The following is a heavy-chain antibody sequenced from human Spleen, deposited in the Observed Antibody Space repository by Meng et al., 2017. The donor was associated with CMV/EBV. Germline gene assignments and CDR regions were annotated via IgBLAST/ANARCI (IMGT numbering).Heavy chain of an antibody. CDR3: ARGDSSSSGGDWYYGMDV. CDR2: ISSSSSTI. Sequence: GGSLRLSCAASGFTFSSYSMNWVRQAPGKGLEWVSYISSSSSTIYYADSVKGRFTISRDNAKNSLYLQMNSLRAEDTAVYYCARGDSSSSGGDWYYGMDVWGQGTTVTVSS. D-gene: IGHD6-6*01. V-gene: IGHV3-48*04. J-gene: IGHJ6*02. CDR1: GFTFSSYS.